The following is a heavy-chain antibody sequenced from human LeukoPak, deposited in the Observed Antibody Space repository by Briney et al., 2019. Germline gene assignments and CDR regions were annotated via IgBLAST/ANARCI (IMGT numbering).Heavy chain of an antibody. CDR1: GGTFSSYA. CDR2: IIPIFGTA. V-gene: IGHV1-69*05. Sequence: SVKVSCKASGGTFSSYAISWVRQAPGQGLEWMGGIIPIFGTANYAQKFQGGVTITTDESTSTAYMELSSLRSEDTAVYYCARSEIVVVPAAIARDYYYYMDVWGKGTTVTVSS. CDR3: ARSEIVVVPAAIARDYYYYMDV. J-gene: IGHJ6*03. D-gene: IGHD2-2*01.